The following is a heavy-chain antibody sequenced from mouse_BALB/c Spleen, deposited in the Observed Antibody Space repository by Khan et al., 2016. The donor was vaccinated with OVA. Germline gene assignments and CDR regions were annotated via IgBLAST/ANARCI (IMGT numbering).Heavy chain of an antibody. D-gene: IGHD1-1*01. CDR2: IYPGNVNT. J-gene: IGHJ4*01. Sequence: QVQLQQSGPELVKPGASVRISCKASGYTFTTYYIHWVKQRPGQGLEWIGWIYPGNVNTKYNEKFKGKATLTADKSSSTAYMQLSSLTSEDSAVYFCARDYYVVGDAMDYWGQGTSVTVSS. V-gene: IGHV1S56*01. CDR3: ARDYYVVGDAMDY. CDR1: GYTFTTYY.